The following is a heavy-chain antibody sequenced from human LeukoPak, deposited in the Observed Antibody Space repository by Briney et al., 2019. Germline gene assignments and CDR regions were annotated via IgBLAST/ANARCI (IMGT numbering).Heavy chain of an antibody. Sequence: ASVKVSCKASGYTFTSYDINWVRQATGQGLEWMGWMNPNSGNTGYAQKFQGGVTITRNTSISTAYMELSSLRSEDTAVYYCARGPPATHTYYYYYMDVWGKGTTVTVSS. CDR2: MNPNSGNT. V-gene: IGHV1-8*03. CDR1: GYTFTSYD. D-gene: IGHD1-26*01. CDR3: ARGPPATHTYYYYYMDV. J-gene: IGHJ6*03.